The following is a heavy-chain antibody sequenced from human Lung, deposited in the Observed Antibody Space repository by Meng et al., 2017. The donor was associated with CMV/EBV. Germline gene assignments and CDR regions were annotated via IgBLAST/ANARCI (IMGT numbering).Heavy chain of an antibody. D-gene: IGHD3-10*01. CDR3: AREQGAMGGNYYYAMDV. CDR2: IKEDGSEK. Sequence: SCAASGFIFSNYWMTWVRQAPGKGLEWVANIKEDGSEKSYVDSVKGRFTISRDNAKNSLSLEMNSLRAEDMAVYYCAREQGAMGGNYYYAMDVWDQGXTVTVSS. J-gene: IGHJ6*02. CDR1: GFIFSNYW. V-gene: IGHV3-7*01.